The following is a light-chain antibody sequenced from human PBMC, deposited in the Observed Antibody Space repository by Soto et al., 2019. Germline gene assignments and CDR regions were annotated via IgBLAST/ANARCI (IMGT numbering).Light chain of an antibody. CDR2: GAS. V-gene: IGKV3-20*01. J-gene: IGKJ4*01. CDR1: QNISNY. Sequence: IRLMQSPATLSVSPGERATLSCRASQNISNYLIWYQQKPGQAPRLLIYGASSRATGIPDRFSGSGSGTDFTLTISRLEPEDFAVYYCPQYGSSPLPFGGGTKADI. CDR3: PQYGSSPLP.